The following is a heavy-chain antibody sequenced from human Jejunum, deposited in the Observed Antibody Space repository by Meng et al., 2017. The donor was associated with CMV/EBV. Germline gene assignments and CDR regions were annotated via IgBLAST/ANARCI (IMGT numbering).Heavy chain of an antibody. D-gene: IGHD2-15*01. CDR2: IYPDDSDT. CDR1: GYSFATCW. V-gene: IGHV5-51*01. CDR3: ARRAGSLYYFDN. Sequence: SGYSFATCWIGWVRLMPGKGLEWMGIIYPDDSDTTYSPSFQGQVTISADKSINTAYLQWSSLKASDSAMYYCARRAGSLYYFDNWGQGTRVTVSS. J-gene: IGHJ4*02.